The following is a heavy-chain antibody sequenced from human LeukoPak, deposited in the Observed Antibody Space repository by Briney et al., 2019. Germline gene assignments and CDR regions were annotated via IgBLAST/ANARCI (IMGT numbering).Heavy chain of an antibody. CDR2: IWYDGSNK. CDR1: GFTFSSYG. V-gene: IGHV3-33*01. Sequence: PGGSLRLSCAASGFTFSSYGTHWVRQAPGKGLEWVAVIWYDGSNKYYADSVKGRFTISRDNSKNTLYLQMNSLRAEDTAVYYCARGGPYYYYGMDVWGQGTTVTVSS. CDR3: ARGGPYYYYGMDV. J-gene: IGHJ6*02. D-gene: IGHD2-15*01.